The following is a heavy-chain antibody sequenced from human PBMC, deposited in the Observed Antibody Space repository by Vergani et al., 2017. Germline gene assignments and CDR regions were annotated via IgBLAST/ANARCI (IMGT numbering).Heavy chain of an antibody. CDR3: ARRITIFGVVIIHNWFDP. CDR2: IYYSGST. CDR1: GGSISSSSYY. V-gene: IGHV4-39*01. D-gene: IGHD3-3*01. Sequence: QLQLQESGPGLVKPSETLSLTCTVSGGSISSSSYYWGWIRQPPGKGLEWIGSIYYSGSTYYNPSLKSLVTISVDTSKNQFSLNLSSVTAADTAVYYCARRITIFGVVIIHNWFDPWGQGTLVTVSS. J-gene: IGHJ5*02.